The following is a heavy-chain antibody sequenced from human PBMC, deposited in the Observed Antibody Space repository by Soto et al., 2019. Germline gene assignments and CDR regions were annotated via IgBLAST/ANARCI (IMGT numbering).Heavy chain of an antibody. CDR1: GFTFSSYA. D-gene: IGHD2-15*01. Sequence: GGSLRLSCAASGFTFSSYAMHWVRQAPGKGLEWVAVISYDGSNKYYADSVKGRFTISRDNSKNTLYLQMNSLRAEDTAVYYCARDRKLVAATYYYYSYYGMDVWGQGTTVTVSS. CDR2: ISYDGSNK. V-gene: IGHV3-30-3*01. J-gene: IGHJ6*02. CDR3: ARDRKLVAATYYYYSYYGMDV.